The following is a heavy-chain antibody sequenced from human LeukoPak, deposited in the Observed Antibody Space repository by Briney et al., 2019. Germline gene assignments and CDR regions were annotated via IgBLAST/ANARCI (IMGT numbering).Heavy chain of an antibody. V-gene: IGHV3-23*01. J-gene: IGHJ4*02. CDR3: AKRIVVVPAAIGAGGFDY. CDR2: ISGSGGST. D-gene: IGHD2-2*02. Sequence: GGSLRLSCAASGFTFSSYAMSWVRQAPGKGLEWVSAISGSGGSTYSADSVKGRFTISRDNSKNTMYLQMNSLRAEDTAVYYWAKRIVVVPAAIGAGGFDYWGQGTLVTVSS. CDR1: GFTFSSYA.